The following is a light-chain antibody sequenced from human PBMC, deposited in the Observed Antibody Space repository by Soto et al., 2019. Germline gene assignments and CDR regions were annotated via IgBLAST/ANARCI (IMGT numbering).Light chain of an antibody. CDR2: LNT. Sequence: QSVLTQSPSASGTPGQRVTISCSGSRSNIGTYTVNWYQQLPGTAPTLLIYLNTQRPSGFPNRFSGSKSGTSASLAISGLQSEDEAEYYCAAWDGSLSAVLFGGGTKLTVL. V-gene: IGLV1-44*01. CDR1: RSNIGTYT. J-gene: IGLJ2*01. CDR3: AAWDGSLSAVL.